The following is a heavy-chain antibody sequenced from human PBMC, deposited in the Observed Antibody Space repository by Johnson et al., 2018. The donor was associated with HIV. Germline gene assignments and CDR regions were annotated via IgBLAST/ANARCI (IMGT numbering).Heavy chain of an antibody. J-gene: IGHJ3*02. V-gene: IGHV3-30*04. D-gene: IGHD3-22*01. CDR2: ISNDGSDK. CDR3: AKGHYYDSSDYYNQRYAFDI. Sequence: VQLVESGGGVVQPGRSLRLSCAASGFTFSSYAMHWVRQAPGKGLECVAVISNDGSDKYYADSVKGRFTISRDNSKNTLYLQMNSLRAEDTAVYYCAKGHYYDSSDYYNQRYAFDIWGQGTMVTVSS. CDR1: GFTFSSYA.